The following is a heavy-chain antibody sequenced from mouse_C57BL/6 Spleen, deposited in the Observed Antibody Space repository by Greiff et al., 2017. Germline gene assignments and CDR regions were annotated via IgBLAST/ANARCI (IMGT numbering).Heavy chain of an antibody. Sequence: VQLQQPGAELVKPGASVKMSCKASGYTFPSYWITWVKQRPGQGLEWIGDIYPGSGSTNYNEKFKSKATLTVDTSSSTAYMQLSSLTSEDSAVYYCARYWEDYAMDYWGQGTSVTVSS. CDR3: ARYWEDYAMDY. CDR2: IYPGSGST. V-gene: IGHV1-55*01. J-gene: IGHJ4*01. D-gene: IGHD4-1*01. CDR1: GYTFPSYW.